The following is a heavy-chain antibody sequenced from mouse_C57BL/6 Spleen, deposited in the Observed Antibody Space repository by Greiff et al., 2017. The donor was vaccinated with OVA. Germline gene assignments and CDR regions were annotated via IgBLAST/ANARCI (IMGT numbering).Heavy chain of an antibody. CDR1: GYTFTTYP. CDR2: FHPYNDDT. CDR3: AVYGYDEGAMDY. D-gene: IGHD2-2*01. V-gene: IGHV1-47*01. J-gene: IGHJ4*01. Sequence: VQRVESGAELVKPGASVKMSCKASGYTFTTYPIEWLKQNHGKSLEWIGNFHPYNDDTKYNEKFKGKATLTVEKSSSTVYLELSRLTSDDSAVYYCAVYGYDEGAMDYWGQGTSVTVSS.